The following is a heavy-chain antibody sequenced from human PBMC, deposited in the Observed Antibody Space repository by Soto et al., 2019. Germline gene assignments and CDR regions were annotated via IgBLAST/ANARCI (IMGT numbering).Heavy chain of an antibody. D-gene: IGHD6-6*01. CDR3: TRYSSSSYYYGMDV. Sequence: EVQLVESGGGLVQPGGSLKLSCAASGFTFSGSAMHWVRQASGKGLEWVDRIRSKANSYATAYAASVKGRFTISRDDSKNTAYLQMNSLKTEDTAVYYCTRYSSSSYYYGMDVWGQGTTVTVSS. CDR1: GFTFSGSA. J-gene: IGHJ6*02. V-gene: IGHV3-73*02. CDR2: IRSKANSYAT.